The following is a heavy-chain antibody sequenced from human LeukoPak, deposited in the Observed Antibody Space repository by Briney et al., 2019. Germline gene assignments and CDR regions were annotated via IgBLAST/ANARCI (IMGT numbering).Heavy chain of an antibody. D-gene: IGHD3-10*01. CDR2: IYYSGST. Sequence: PSETLSLTCTVSGGSISSYYWSWIRQPPGKGLEWIGYIYYSGSTNYNPSLKSRVTISVDTSKNQFSLKLSSVTAADTAVYYCASGEDGSGSYPLNYWGQGTLVTVSS. V-gene: IGHV4-59*01. CDR3: ASGEDGSGSYPLNY. CDR1: GGSISSYY. J-gene: IGHJ4*02.